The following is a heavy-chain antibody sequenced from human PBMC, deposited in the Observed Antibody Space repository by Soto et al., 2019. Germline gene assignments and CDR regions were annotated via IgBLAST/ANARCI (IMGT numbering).Heavy chain of an antibody. Sequence: GASLKISGKGSGYSVTTYWICSVRQKPGKGLECMGIIYPADSDTRYGPSFQGQVTISVDKSISTAYLQWSSLKASDTAMYYCEKYSGSYKSNFDYWGQGTLVTVSS. D-gene: IGHD1-26*01. CDR2: IYPADSDT. CDR3: EKYSGSYKSNFDY. J-gene: IGHJ4*02. CDR1: GYSVTTYW. V-gene: IGHV5-51*01.